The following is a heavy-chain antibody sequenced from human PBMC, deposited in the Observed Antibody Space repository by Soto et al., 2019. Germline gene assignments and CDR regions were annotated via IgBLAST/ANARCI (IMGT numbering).Heavy chain of an antibody. Sequence: EVQLLESGGGLVQPGGSLRLSCAASGFTFSSYAMSWVRQAPGQGLEWVSAISGSGGITYYVDSVKGRFTISRDNSKNTLYLQMNSLRAEDTAVYYCAKRGYSSGWSHYFDYWGQGTLVTVSS. V-gene: IGHV3-23*01. CDR2: ISGSGGIT. CDR3: AKRGYSSGWSHYFDY. D-gene: IGHD6-19*01. J-gene: IGHJ4*02. CDR1: GFTFSSYA.